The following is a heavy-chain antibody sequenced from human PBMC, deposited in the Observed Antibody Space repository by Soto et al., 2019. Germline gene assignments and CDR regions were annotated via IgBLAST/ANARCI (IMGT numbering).Heavy chain of an antibody. CDR2: IIPIFGTA. CDR3: ARGLTGSGYYYGMDV. Sequence: SVKVSCKASGGTFSSYAISWVRQAPGQGLEWMGGIIPIFGTANYAQKFQGRVTITADESTSTAYMELSSLRSEDTAAYYCARGLTGSGYYYGMDVWGQGTTVTVSS. V-gene: IGHV1-69*13. CDR1: GGTFSSYA. J-gene: IGHJ6*02. D-gene: IGHD1-20*01.